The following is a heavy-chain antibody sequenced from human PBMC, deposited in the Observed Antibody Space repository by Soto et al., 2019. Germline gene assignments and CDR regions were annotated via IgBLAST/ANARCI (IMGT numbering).Heavy chain of an antibody. J-gene: IGHJ5*02. V-gene: IGHV4-61*08. CDR3: ARIPVDTYMIYWSDP. Sequence: PSETLSVTCSFSVDCVSIGDYYRTWIRQPRGKGLEWIGHVYFSGSTNYIPSLKSRLTMSVDTAKNQFSLKLNSVTAADTALYYCARIPVDTYMIYWSDPWGQGTKVTGSS. D-gene: IGHD3-16*01. CDR1: VDCVSIGDYY. CDR2: VYFSGST.